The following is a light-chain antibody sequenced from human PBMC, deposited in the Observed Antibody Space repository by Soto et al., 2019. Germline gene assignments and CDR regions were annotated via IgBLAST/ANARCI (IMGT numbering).Light chain of an antibody. V-gene: IGKV3-20*01. CDR1: QSVSSSY. J-gene: IGKJ2*01. CDR2: GAS. CDR3: QQYGSSPL. Sequence: EIVLTQSPGTLSLSPGERATLSCRASQSVSSSYLAWYQQKPGQAPRLLIYGASSRATGIPDRFNGSGSGTDFTLTISRLEPEDFAVYYCQQYGSSPLFGQGTKLEIK.